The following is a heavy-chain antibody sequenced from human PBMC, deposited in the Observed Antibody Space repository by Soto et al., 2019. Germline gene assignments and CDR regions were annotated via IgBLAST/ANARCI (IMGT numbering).Heavy chain of an antibody. CDR2: INHSGST. CDR3: ARGHRYSSGQGRVLDFDY. J-gene: IGHJ4*02. V-gene: IGHV4-34*01. CDR1: GGSFSGYY. Sequence: QVQLQQWGAGLLKPSETLSLTCAVYGGSFSGYYWSWIRQPPGKGLEWIGEINHSGSTNYNPSLKRRVTISVDTSKNQFSLKLSSVTAADTAVYYCARGHRYSSGQGRVLDFDYWGQGTLVTVSS. D-gene: IGHD6-19*01.